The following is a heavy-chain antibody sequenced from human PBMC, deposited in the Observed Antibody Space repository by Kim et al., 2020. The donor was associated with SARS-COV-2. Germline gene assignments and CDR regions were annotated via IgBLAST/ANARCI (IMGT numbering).Heavy chain of an antibody. V-gene: IGHV4-59*13. CDR1: GGSISSYY. Sequence: PETLSLTCTVSGGSISSYYWSWIRQPPGKGLEWIGYIYYSGSTNYNPSLKSRVTISVDTSKNQFSLKLSSVTAADTAVYYCARTGITGTTETNYYYYYGMDVWGQGTTVTVSS. CDR2: IYYSGST. D-gene: IGHD1-7*01. CDR3: ARTGITGTTETNYYYYYGMDV. J-gene: IGHJ6*02.